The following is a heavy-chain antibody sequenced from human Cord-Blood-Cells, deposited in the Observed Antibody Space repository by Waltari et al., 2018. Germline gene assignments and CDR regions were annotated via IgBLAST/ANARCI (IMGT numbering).Heavy chain of an antibody. Sequence: AASGFTFDDYTMHWVRQAPGKGLEWVSLISWDGGSTYYADSVKGRFTITRDNSKNSRYLQMNSLRTEDTALYYCAKDIAESGAFDIWGQGTMVTVSS. V-gene: IGHV3-43*01. D-gene: IGHD3-10*01. CDR1: GFTFDDYT. CDR3: AKDIAESGAFDI. J-gene: IGHJ3*02. CDR2: ISWDGGST.